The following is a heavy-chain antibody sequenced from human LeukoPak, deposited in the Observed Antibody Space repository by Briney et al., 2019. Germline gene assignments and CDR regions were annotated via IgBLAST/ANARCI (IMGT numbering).Heavy chain of an antibody. V-gene: IGHV3-9*01. J-gene: IGHJ4*02. Sequence: SGGSLRLSCATSGFTFDDYAMHWVRQAPGKGLEWVSGISWNSGRIGYADSVKGRFTISRDNAKNSLYLQMNSLRVEDTALYYCAKDGDYYFDYWGQGTLVTVSS. CDR1: GFTFDDYA. CDR2: ISWNSGRI. CDR3: AKDGDYYFDY.